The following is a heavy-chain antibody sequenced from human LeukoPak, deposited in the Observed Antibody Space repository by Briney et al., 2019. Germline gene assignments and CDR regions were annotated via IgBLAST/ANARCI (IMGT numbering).Heavy chain of an antibody. J-gene: IGHJ6*02. Sequence: PGGSLRLSCAASGFTFSSYAMHWVRQAPGKGLEWVAVISYDGSNKYYADSVKGRFTISRDNSKNTLYLQMISLRAEDTAVYYCARAYCSGGSCYFWPGWRYYYGMDVWGQGTTVTVSS. CDR2: ISYDGSNK. D-gene: IGHD2-15*01. V-gene: IGHV3-30-3*01. CDR3: ARAYCSGGSCYFWPGWRYYYGMDV. CDR1: GFTFSSYA.